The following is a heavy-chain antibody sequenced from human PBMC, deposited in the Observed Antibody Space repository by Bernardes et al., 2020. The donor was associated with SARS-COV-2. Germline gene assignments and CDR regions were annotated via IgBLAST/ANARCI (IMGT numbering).Heavy chain of an antibody. V-gene: IGHV3-30*04. CDR3: ARDTFIVTVSTSIGGFDP. J-gene: IGHJ5*02. Sequence: LRLSCAASGFTFSNYALHWVRQAPGKGLEWISIISYDGSNKYYAASVKGRFTISRDNSKNTVYLQMSSLRAEDTAVYYCARDTFIVTVSTSIGGFDPWGQGTLVTVSS. CDR1: GFTFSNYA. D-gene: IGHD3-10*01. CDR2: ISYDGSNK.